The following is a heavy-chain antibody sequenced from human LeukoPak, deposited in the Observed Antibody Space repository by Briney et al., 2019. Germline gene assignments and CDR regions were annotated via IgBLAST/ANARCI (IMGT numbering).Heavy chain of an antibody. Sequence: GGSLRLSCSASGFTISDYVMSWVRQAPGKGLEWVSSLSRSGDSTYYADSVKGRFTISRDNTGNTLYLQLSSLRVEDTAVYYCAKVVGNYNFLTGYYKTYYFDHWGQGTLVTVSS. J-gene: IGHJ4*02. D-gene: IGHD3-9*01. CDR1: GFTISDYV. CDR2: LSRSGDST. V-gene: IGHV3-23*01. CDR3: AKVVGNYNFLTGYYKTYYFDH.